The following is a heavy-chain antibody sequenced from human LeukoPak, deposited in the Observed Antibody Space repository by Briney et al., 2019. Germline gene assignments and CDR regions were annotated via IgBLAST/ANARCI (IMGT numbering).Heavy chain of an antibody. D-gene: IGHD3-22*01. CDR2: ISYDGSYK. J-gene: IGHJ4*02. CDR3: AGGWDYYDSSGIDY. V-gene: IGHV3-30*03. CDR1: GFTFSSYG. Sequence: GRSLRLSCAASGFTFSSYGMHWVRQAPGKGLEWVAVISYDGSYKYYADSVKGRFTTFRDNSKNTLYLQMNSLRAEDTAVYYCAGGWDYYDSSGIDYWGQGTLVTVSS.